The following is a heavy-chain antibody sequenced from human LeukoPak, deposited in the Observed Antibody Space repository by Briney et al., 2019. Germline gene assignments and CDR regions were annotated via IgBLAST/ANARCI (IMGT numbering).Heavy chain of an antibody. Sequence: PSETLSLTCTVSGGSISSYYWSWIRQPPGKGLEWIGYIYTSGSTNYNPSLKSRVTISVDTSKNQFSLKLSSVTAADTAAYYCARSIAARPFLGGLDYWGQGTLVTVSS. J-gene: IGHJ4*02. CDR2: IYTSGST. CDR1: GGSISSYY. V-gene: IGHV4-4*09. CDR3: ARSIAARPFLGGLDY. D-gene: IGHD6-6*01.